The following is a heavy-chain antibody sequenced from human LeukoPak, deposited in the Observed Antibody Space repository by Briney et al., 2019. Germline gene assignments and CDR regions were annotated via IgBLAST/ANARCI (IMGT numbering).Heavy chain of an antibody. D-gene: IGHD1-14*01. CDR1: GFTFSTYW. J-gene: IGHJ6*03. CDR2: IKEDGSEK. Sequence: GGSLRLSCAASGFTFSTYWMSWVRQAPGKGLEWVANIKEDGSEKYYVDSVKGRFTISRDNAKNSLYLQMNSLRAEDMAVYYCARVGNLYYYYYMDVWGKGTTVTVSS. V-gene: IGHV3-7*01. CDR3: ARVGNLYYYYYMDV.